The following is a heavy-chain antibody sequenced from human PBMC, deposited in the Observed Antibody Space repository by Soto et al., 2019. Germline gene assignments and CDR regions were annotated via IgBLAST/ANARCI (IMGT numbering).Heavy chain of an antibody. CDR2: ISAYNGNT. Sequence: GASVKVSCKASGYTFTSYGISWVRQAPGQGLEWMGWISAYNGNTNYAQKLQGRVTMTTDTSTSTAYMELRSLRSDDTAVYYCARDLTSKYCSGGSCYVRYYFDYWGQGTLVTVSS. CDR1: GYTFTSYG. V-gene: IGHV1-18*01. J-gene: IGHJ4*02. CDR3: ARDLTSKYCSGGSCYVRYYFDY. D-gene: IGHD2-15*01.